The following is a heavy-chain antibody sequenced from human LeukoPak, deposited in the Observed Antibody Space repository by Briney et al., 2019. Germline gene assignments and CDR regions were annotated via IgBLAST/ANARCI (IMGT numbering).Heavy chain of an antibody. CDR3: AKSLLTTATGTGRAFDI. D-gene: IGHD1-1*01. CDR2: ISAGGDGT. CDR1: TFSFSRYP. V-gene: IGHV3-23*01. J-gene: IGHJ3*02. Sequence: GGSRRLSCEASTFSFSRYPMGWVRQAPGKGLEWVSGISAGGDGTYYADPVKGRFTISRDNSKNTLYLQMNSLRAEDTAQYFCAKSLLTTATGTGRAFDIWGQGTMVTVSS.